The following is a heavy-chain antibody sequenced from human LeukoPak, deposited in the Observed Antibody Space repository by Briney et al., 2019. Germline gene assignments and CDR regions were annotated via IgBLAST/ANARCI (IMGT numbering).Heavy chain of an antibody. V-gene: IGHV3-53*01. Sequence: GGSLPLPCAASGFTVSNNYMSWVRQAPGKGLEWVSVIYSGDITKYADSVKGRFTISRDTSKNTLYLQMNSLRAEDTAVYYCARSGFGSGSYYNGHDAFHIWPGKTLVTASS. CDR1: GFTVSNNY. CDR3: ARSGFGSGSYYNGHDAFHI. CDR2: IYSGDIT. J-gene: IGHJ3*02. D-gene: IGHD3-10*01.